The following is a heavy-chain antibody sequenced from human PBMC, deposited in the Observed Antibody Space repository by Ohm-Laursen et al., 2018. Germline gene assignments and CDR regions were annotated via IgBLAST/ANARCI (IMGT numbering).Heavy chain of an antibody. V-gene: IGHV1-2*02. CDR3: ARVLSAQREIGGPARH. D-gene: IGHD3-10*01. CDR2: INPNNGVT. J-gene: IGHJ4*01. CDR1: EYRFIGYY. Sequence: ASVKVSCKVSEYRFIGYYIHWVRQAPGQGLEWMGWINPNNGVTDSAQKFQDRVTLTRDTSISTAYMELRSLTYDDTAVYYCARVLSAQREIGGPARHWGQGTLVTVSS.